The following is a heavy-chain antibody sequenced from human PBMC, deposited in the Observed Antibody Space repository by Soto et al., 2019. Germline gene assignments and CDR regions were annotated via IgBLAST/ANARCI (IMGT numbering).Heavy chain of an antibody. Sequence: GGSLRLSCTASGFTFGDYSMSWFRQVPGKGLEWVGFIRSKAYGGTTEYAASVKGRFTISRDDSKSIAYLQMNSLKTEDTAVYYCTRCSTTSCLGYFDYWGQGTLVTVSS. CDR3: TRCSTTSCLGYFDY. J-gene: IGHJ4*02. D-gene: IGHD2-2*01. CDR2: IRSKAYGGTT. CDR1: GFTFGDYS. V-gene: IGHV3-49*03.